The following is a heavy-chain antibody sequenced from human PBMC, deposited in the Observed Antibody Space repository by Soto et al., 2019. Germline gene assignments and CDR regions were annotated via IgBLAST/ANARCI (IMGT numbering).Heavy chain of an antibody. D-gene: IGHD3-10*01. CDR2: IYYSGST. Sequence: PYVTLSLTCPFAGCSISISSGYWVWIRQPPGNWLEWIGSIYYSGSTYYNPSLKSRVTISVDTSKNQFSLKLSSVTAADTAVYYCARHRPYGSVRGVIFESFDPWGQGTLVTVSS. CDR3: ARHRPYGSVRGVIFESFDP. CDR1: GCSISISSGY. V-gene: IGHV4-39*01. J-gene: IGHJ5*02.